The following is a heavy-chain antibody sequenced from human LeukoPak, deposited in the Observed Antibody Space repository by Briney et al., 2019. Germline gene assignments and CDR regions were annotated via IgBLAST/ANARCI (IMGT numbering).Heavy chain of an antibody. CDR1: GGTFSSYA. CDR2: IIPIFGIA. D-gene: IGHD4-17*01. CDR3: ARGYGDYIGVEAFDI. J-gene: IGHJ3*02. Sequence: ASVKVSCKASGGTFSSYAISWVRQAPGQGLEWMGRIIPIFGIANYAQKFQGRVTITADKSTSTAYMELSSLRSEDTAVYYCARGYGDYIGVEAFDIWGQGTMVTVSS. V-gene: IGHV1-69*04.